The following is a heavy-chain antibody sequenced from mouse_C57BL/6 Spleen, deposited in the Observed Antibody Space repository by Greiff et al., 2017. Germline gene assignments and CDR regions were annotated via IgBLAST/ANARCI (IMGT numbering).Heavy chain of an antibody. Sequence: QVQLQQSGAELAKPGASVTLSCKASGYTFTSYWMHWVKQRPGQGLEWIGYINPSSGYTKYNQKFKDKATLTADNSSSTAYMQLSRLTYEDSAVYYCARGGGTSGYYYAMDYWGQGTSVTVSS. V-gene: IGHV1-7*01. CDR2: INPSSGYT. CDR3: ARGGGTSGYYYAMDY. J-gene: IGHJ4*01. CDR1: GYTFTSYW. D-gene: IGHD3-1*01.